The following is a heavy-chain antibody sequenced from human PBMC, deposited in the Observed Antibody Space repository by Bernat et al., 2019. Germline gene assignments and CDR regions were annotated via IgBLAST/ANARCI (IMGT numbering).Heavy chain of an antibody. CDR1: GGSFSGYY. CDR3: ARVSSGSYD. D-gene: IGHD1-26*01. Sequence: QVQLQQWGAGLLKPSETLSLTCAVHGGSFSGYYWSWIRQPPGKGLEWIGEINHSGSTNYNPSLKSRVTISVDTSKNQFSLKLSSVTAADTAVYYCARVSSGSYDWGQGTLVTVSS. V-gene: IGHV4-34*01. J-gene: IGHJ4*02. CDR2: INHSGST.